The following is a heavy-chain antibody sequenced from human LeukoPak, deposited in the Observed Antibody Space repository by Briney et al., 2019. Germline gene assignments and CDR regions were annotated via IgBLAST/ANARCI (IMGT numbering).Heavy chain of an antibody. J-gene: IGHJ4*02. D-gene: IGHD2-15*01. Sequence: SGTLSLTCTVSGGSLSSSNWWNWVRQPPGKGLEWIGEISQSGIANYNPSLRSRVTFSVDKSKNQFSLSLRSMTAADTAVYYCARATYIKSGGLDYWGQGTLVTVSS. CDR3: ARATYIKSGGLDY. CDR2: ISQSGIA. CDR1: GGSLSSSNW. V-gene: IGHV4-4*02.